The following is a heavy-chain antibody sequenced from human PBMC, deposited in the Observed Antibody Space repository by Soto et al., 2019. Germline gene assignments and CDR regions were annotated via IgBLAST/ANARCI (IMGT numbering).Heavy chain of an antibody. D-gene: IGHD3-10*01. V-gene: IGHV4-39*01. CDR3: AKVEGTGWFDP. CDR2: VYYSGTT. J-gene: IGHJ5*02. CDR1: GGSINSGSHH. Sequence: SETLPLTCTVSGGSINSGSHHWGWIRQPPGKGLEWIGSVYYSGTTLYYPSLKSRVTISIDTSKNQFSLKVYSVTAADTAIYYCAKVEGTGWFDPWGQGTLVTVSS.